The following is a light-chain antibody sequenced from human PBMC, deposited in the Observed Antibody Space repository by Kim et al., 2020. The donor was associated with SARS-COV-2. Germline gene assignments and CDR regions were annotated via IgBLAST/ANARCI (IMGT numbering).Light chain of an antibody. CDR2: YDS. V-gene: IGLV3-21*04. Sequence: SYVVTQPPSVSVAPGRTARITCGGNSIGSKSVHWYQQMPGQAPVLVISYDSDRPSGIPERFSGSNSGNTATLTISRVEAGDEADYYCQVWDSSSDHRVVFGGVTKLTVL. J-gene: IGLJ2*01. CDR3: QVWDSSSDHRVV. CDR1: SIGSKS.